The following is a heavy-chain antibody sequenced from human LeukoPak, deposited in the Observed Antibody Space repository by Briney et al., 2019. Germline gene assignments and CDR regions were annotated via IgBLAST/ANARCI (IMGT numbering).Heavy chain of an antibody. V-gene: IGHV4-34*12. CDR2: IIHSGST. CDR3: ARPYCSAGNCYSNFDS. CDR1: GGSFSNYY. D-gene: IGHD2-15*01. Sequence: PSETLSLTCAVYGGSFSNYYWSWIRQPPGKGLEWIGEIIHSGSTNYNPSLKSRVTISVDTSKKQFSLKLSSVTAADTAVYYCARPYCSAGNCYSNFDSWGQGTLVTVSS. J-gene: IGHJ4*02.